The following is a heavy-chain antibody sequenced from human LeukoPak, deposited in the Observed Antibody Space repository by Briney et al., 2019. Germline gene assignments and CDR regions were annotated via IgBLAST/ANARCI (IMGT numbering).Heavy chain of an antibody. V-gene: IGHV3-30*04. Sequence: GGSLRLSCAAFGFTFNNYAMHWVRQAPGKGLEWVTVISYDGSNKYYADSVKGRFTISRDNSKNTLYLQMNSLRAEDTAVYYCARDGREGYSGYDSIDYWGQGTLVIVSS. J-gene: IGHJ4*02. CDR2: ISYDGSNK. D-gene: IGHD5-12*01. CDR3: ARDGREGYSGYDSIDY. CDR1: GFTFNNYA.